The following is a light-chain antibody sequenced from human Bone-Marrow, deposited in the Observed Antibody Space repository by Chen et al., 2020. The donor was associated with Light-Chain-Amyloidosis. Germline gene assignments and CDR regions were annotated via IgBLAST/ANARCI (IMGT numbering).Light chain of an antibody. V-gene: IGKV3-20*01. J-gene: IGKJ4*01. CDR2: GSS. Sequence: EIVLTQSPGTLSLSPGAGANLSCRASQTISSNYLTWYQQKFGQAPRLLIYGSSSRATGIPDRFAGSGSGTDFTRTINRLDPEDFAMYYCQQYGTSPLTFGGGTQVEIK. CDR1: QTISSNY. CDR3: QQYGTSPLT.